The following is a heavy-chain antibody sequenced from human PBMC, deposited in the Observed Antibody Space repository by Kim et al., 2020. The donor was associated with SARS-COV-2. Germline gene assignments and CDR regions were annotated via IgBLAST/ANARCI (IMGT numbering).Heavy chain of an antibody. Sequence: GGSLRLSCAASGFTFDDYAMHWVRQAPGKGLEWVSGISWNSGSIGYADSVKGRFTISRDNAKNSLYLQMNSLRAEDTALYYCARLAENIAVAGPLGYWGQGTLVTVSS. CDR3: ARLAENIAVAGPLGY. J-gene: IGHJ4*02. D-gene: IGHD6-19*01. CDR2: ISWNSGSI. CDR1: GFTFDDYA. V-gene: IGHV3-9*01.